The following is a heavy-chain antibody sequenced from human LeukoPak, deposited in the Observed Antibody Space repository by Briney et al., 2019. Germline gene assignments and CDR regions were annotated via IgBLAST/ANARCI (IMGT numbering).Heavy chain of an antibody. V-gene: IGHV3-30*04. J-gene: IGHJ5*02. CDR2: ISYDGSNK. CDR3: ARAPRYCSGGSCYWFDP. D-gene: IGHD2-15*01. CDR1: GFTFSSYA. Sequence: GGSLRLSCAASGFTFSSYAMHWVRQAPGKGLEWVAVISYDGSNKYYADSVKGRFTISRDNSKNTLYLQMNSLRAEGTAVYYCARAPRYCSGGSCYWFDPWGQGTLVTVSS.